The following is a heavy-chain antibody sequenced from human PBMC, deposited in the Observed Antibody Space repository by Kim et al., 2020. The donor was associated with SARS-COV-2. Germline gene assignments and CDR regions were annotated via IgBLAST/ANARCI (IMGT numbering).Heavy chain of an antibody. V-gene: IGHV4-39*07. CDR3: AGARRAAAGPNDY. J-gene: IGHJ4*02. D-gene: IGHD6-13*01. Sequence: YNPPRKGRVTKSQDTAKNQFSLKLSSVTAADTAVYYCAGARRAAAGPNDYWGQGTMVTVSS.